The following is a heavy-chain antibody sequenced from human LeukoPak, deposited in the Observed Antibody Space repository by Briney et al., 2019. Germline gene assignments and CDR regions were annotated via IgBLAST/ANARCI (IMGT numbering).Heavy chain of an antibody. J-gene: IGHJ4*02. D-gene: IGHD3-16*01. CDR2: IKEDGSQK. Sequence: PGGALRLSWAGSGFTFSNYWISWVRQAPGKGLGWAADIKEDGSQKYYVDSVKGRFTSSRDNAKNSVYLQMSSLRDEDTAVYYCARGLNTSPGVDYWGQGTLVVVSS. CDR1: GFTFSNYW. CDR3: ARGLNTSPGVDY. V-gene: IGHV3-7*01.